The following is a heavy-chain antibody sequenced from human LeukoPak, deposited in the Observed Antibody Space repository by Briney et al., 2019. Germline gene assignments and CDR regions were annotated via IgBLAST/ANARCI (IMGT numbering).Heavy chain of an antibody. J-gene: IGHJ4*02. CDR1: GLTFSSYN. Sequence: GGSLRLSCAASGLTFSSYNMHWVRQAPGKGLEWVAVISYDGNNKYYADSVKGRFTTSRHNSKNTLYLQMNSLRTEDTAVYYCTRDFKLGKGFDYWGQGTLVSVSS. V-gene: IGHV3-30*03. D-gene: IGHD7-27*01. CDR2: ISYDGNNK. CDR3: TRDFKLGKGFDY.